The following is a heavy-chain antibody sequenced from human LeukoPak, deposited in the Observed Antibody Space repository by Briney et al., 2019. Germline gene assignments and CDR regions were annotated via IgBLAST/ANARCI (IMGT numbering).Heavy chain of an antibody. CDR3: ANHEDYGSGSYYHYYYYGMDV. CDR1: GFTFSSYA. V-gene: IGHV3-23*01. J-gene: IGHJ6*02. D-gene: IGHD3-10*01. Sequence: GGSLRLSCAASGFTFSSYAMSWVRQAPGKGLEWVSAIRGSGGSTYYADSVKGRFTISRDNSKNTLYLQMNSLRAEDTAVYYCANHEDYGSGSYYHYYYYGMDVWGQGTTVTVSS. CDR2: IRGSGGST.